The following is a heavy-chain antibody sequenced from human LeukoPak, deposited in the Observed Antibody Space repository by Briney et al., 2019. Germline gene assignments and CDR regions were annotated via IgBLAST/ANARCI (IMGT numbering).Heavy chain of an antibody. CDR1: GYSISSAYY. CDR3: ARGIESYGDYGY. Sequence: SETLSLTCAVSGYSISSAYYWGWIRQPPGKGLEWIGSFYHSGSTYYSPSLKSRVTISVDTSKNQFSLKLSSLTAADTAIYYCARGIESYGDYGYWGQGILVTVSS. D-gene: IGHD4-17*01. J-gene: IGHJ4*02. V-gene: IGHV4-38-2*01. CDR2: FYHSGST.